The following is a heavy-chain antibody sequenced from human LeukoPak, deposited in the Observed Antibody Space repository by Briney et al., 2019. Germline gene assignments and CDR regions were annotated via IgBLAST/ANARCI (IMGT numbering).Heavy chain of an antibody. D-gene: IGHD2-15*01. J-gene: IGHJ4*02. Sequence: PRASVKVSCKASGYTFTGYYIHWVRQAPGQGLEWMGWINPSSGGTNHAQKFQGRVTMTRDTSISTVYMELSRLRSDDTAVYYCARGYCSGGSCYSIVPFDYWGQGTLVTVSP. CDR1: GYTFTGYY. V-gene: IGHV1-2*02. CDR2: INPSSGGT. CDR3: ARGYCSGGSCYSIVPFDY.